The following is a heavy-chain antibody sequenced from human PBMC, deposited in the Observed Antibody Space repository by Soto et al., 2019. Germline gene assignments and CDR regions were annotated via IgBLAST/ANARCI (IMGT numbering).Heavy chain of an antibody. V-gene: IGHV2-26*01. J-gene: IGHJ6*04. CDR2: IFSNDEK. D-gene: IGHD4-4*01. CDR1: GFSLSDVRMG. Sequence: SGPTLVNPTETLTXTCTVSGFSLSDVRMGVSWIRQPPGKALEWLAHIFSNDEKSYSTSLKSRLTISKDTSKSQVVLTMTNMDPVDTATYYCARMFEGSNYYFIFGSPLLLDVWGKGTMVTVSS. CDR3: ARMFEGSNYYFIFGSPLLLDV.